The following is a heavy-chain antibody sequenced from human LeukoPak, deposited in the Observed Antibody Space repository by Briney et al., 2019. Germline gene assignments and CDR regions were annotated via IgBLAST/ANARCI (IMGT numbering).Heavy chain of an antibody. CDR2: IIPIFGTA. V-gene: IGHV1-69*06. CDR1: GGTFSSYA. D-gene: IGHD1-26*01. CDR3: AIQSGSYPIDY. Sequence: SVKVSCKASGGTFSSYAISWVRQAPGQGLEWTGRIIPIFGTANYAQKFQGRVTITADKSTSTAYMELSSLRSEDTAVYYCAIQSGSYPIDYWGQGTLVTVSS. J-gene: IGHJ4*02.